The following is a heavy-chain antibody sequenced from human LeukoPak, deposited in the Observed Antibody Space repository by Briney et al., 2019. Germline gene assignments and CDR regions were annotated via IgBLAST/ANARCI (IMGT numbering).Heavy chain of an antibody. CDR2: IYYSGST. CDR1: GGSISSSSYY. D-gene: IGHD3-3*01. CDR3: AHTGRFSDY. V-gene: IGHV4-39*01. J-gene: IGHJ4*02. Sequence: SETLSLTCTVSGGSISSSSYYWGWIRQPPGKGLEWIRSIYYSGSTYYNPSLKSRVTISVDTSKNQFSLKLSSVTAADTAVYYCAHTGRFSDYWGQGTLVTVSS.